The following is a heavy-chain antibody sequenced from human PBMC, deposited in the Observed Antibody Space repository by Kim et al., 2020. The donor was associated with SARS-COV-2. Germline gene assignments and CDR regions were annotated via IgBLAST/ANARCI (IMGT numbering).Heavy chain of an antibody. J-gene: IGHJ5*02. CDR3: NSGDFYSFDP. CDR1: GGSISSTTYY. D-gene: IGHD3-10*01. CDR2: IYHSGST. Sequence: SETLSLTCTVSGGSISSTTYYWGWIRQPPGKGLEWIGTIYHSGSTYYNPSLKNRVTISLDTSKNQFSLRLSAVTAADTAVYLCNSGDFYSFDPWGQGTLVTVSS. V-gene: IGHV4-39*07.